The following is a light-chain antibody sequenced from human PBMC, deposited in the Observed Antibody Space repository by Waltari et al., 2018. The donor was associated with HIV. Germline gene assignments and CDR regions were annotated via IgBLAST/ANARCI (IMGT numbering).Light chain of an antibody. V-gene: IGKV1-39*01. CDR1: QTMNSF. Sequence: DIQLTQSPPSLFASVGDSVTLTCRASQTMNSFLNWYQQKPGKAPKLLIYATSHLQPGFPSRFTGSGSGTSFSLTIGSLQPEDVATYYCQQVYRFPLTFGGGTRVDIK. CDR2: ATS. CDR3: QQVYRFPLT. J-gene: IGKJ4*01.